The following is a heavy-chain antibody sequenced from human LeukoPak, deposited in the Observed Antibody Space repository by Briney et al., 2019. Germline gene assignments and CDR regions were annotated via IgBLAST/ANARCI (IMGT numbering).Heavy chain of an antibody. Sequence: GGSLRLSCAASGFTFSDYYMSWIRQAPGKGLEWVSYISSSGSTIYYADSVKGRFTISRDNAKSSLYLQMNSLRAEDTAVYCCARENLRSPYDGMDVRGQGTTVNVSS. J-gene: IGHJ6*02. V-gene: IGHV3-11*01. CDR3: ARENLRSPYDGMDV. D-gene: IGHD4-17*01. CDR1: GFTFSDYY. CDR2: ISSSGSTI.